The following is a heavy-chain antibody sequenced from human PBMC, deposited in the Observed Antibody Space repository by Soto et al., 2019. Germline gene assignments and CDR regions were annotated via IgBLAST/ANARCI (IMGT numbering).Heavy chain of an antibody. J-gene: IGHJ6*02. CDR2: ISYDGSNK. CDR3: AKVVGTVTPSRRGYYYYGMDV. V-gene: IGHV3-30*18. Sequence: AGGSLRLSCAASGFTFSSYGMHWVRQAPGKGLEWVAVISYDGSNKYYADSVKGRFTISRDNSKNTLYLQMNSLRAEDTAVYYCAKVVGTVTPSRRGYYYYGMDVWGQGTTVTVSS. CDR1: GFTFSSYG. D-gene: IGHD4-4*01.